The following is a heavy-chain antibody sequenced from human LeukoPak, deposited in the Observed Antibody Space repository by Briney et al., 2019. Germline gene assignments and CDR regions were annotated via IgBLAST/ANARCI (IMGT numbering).Heavy chain of an antibody. CDR1: GGTFSSYA. CDR2: IIPIIGIA. V-gene: IGHV1-69*04. Sequence: ASVKVSCKASGGTFSSYAISWVRQAPGQGLEWMGRIIPIIGIANYAQKFQGRVTITADKSTSTAYMELSSLRSEDTAVYYCARENGDYAIDYWGQGTLVTVSS. J-gene: IGHJ4*02. CDR3: ARENGDYAIDY. D-gene: IGHD4-17*01.